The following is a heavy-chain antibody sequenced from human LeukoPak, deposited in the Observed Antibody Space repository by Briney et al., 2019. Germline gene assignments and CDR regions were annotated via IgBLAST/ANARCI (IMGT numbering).Heavy chain of an antibody. CDR1: GGSISSSSYY. V-gene: IGHV4-39*07. CDR2: INHSGST. J-gene: IGHJ6*03. CDR3: ARGVGYYMDV. Sequence: SETLSLTCTVSGGSISSSSYYWSWIRQPPGKGLEWIGEINHSGSTNYNPSLKSRVTISVDTSKNQFSLKLSSVTAADTAVYYCARGVGYYMDVWGKGTTVTVSS.